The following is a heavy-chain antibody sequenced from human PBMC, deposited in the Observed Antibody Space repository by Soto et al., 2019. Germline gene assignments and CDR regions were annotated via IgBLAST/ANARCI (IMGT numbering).Heavy chain of an antibody. V-gene: IGHV1-18*01. D-gene: IGHD3-3*01. CDR3: ARREDFWSEYYGMDV. CDR2: ISAYNGNT. CDR1: GYTFTSYG. Sequence: QVQLVQSGAEVKKPGASVKVSCKASGYTFTSYGISWVRQAPGQGLEWMGWISAYNGNTNYAQKLQGRVTMTTDTSTSRAYMELSSLRSGNTAVYYCARREDFWSEYYGMDVWGQGTTVTVSS. J-gene: IGHJ6*02.